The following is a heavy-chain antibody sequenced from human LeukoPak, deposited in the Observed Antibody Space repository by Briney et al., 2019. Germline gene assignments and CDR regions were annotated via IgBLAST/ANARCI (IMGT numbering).Heavy chain of an antibody. V-gene: IGHV4-34*01. CDR1: GGSFSGYY. Sequence: SETLSLTCAVYGGSFSGYYWSWIRQPPGKGLEWIGEINHSGSTNYNPSLKSRVTISVDTSENQFSLKLSSVTAADTAVYYCARTLPPPTDAFDIWGQGTMVTVSS. J-gene: IGHJ3*02. CDR2: INHSGST. CDR3: ARTLPPPTDAFDI.